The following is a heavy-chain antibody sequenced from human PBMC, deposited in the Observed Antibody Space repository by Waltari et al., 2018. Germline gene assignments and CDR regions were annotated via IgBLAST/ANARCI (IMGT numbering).Heavy chain of an antibody. CDR2: IIPIFGTA. Sequence: QVQLVQSGAEVKKPGSSVKVSCKASGGTFSSYAISWVRTAPGHGLWWMGGIIPIFGTANYAQKFQGRVTITADESTSTAYMELSSLRSEDTAVYYCARVESIAYCGGDCYPRYFDLWGRGTLVTVSS. CDR3: ARVESIAYCGGDCYPRYFDL. V-gene: IGHV1-69*12. CDR1: GGTFSSYA. D-gene: IGHD2-21*01. J-gene: IGHJ2*01.